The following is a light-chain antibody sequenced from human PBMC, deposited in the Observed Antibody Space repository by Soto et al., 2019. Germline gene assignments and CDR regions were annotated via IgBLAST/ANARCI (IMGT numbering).Light chain of an antibody. Sequence: QSVLTQPPSASGTPGQRVTISCSGSSSNIGRNYVYWYQQFPGTAPKLLIYRDTQRPSGVPDRFSGSKSGTSASLGISGLRSDDEAVYYCATWDDSLSGGVFGGGTKLTVL. J-gene: IGLJ3*02. CDR3: ATWDDSLSGGV. CDR2: RDT. V-gene: IGLV1-47*01. CDR1: SSNIGRNY.